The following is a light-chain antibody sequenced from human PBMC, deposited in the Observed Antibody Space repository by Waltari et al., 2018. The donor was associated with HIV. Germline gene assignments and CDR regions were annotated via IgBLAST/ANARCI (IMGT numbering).Light chain of an antibody. Sequence: QPVLTQPPSASASLGASVTLTCTLSSGYSNYKVDWYQQRPGKGPRFVMRVGTGGIVGSKGDDIPARFSVVVSDLERYLTIRGVQEEEGGGYSCGADHGSASNVVGVWGGGTTLTVL. CDR3: GADHGSASNVVGV. CDR2: VGTGGIVG. V-gene: IGLV9-49*01. CDR1: SGYSNYK. J-gene: IGLJ3*02.